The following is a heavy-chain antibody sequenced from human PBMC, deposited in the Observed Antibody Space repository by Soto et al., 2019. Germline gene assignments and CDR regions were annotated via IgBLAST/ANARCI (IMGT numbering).Heavy chain of an antibody. D-gene: IGHD6-13*01. J-gene: IGHJ6*02. V-gene: IGHV3-21*01. CDR3: AREKYSSSWQVYYGMDV. Sequence: EVQLVESGGGLVKPGGSLRLSCAASGFTFSSYSMNWVRQAPGKGLEWVSSISSSSSYIYYADSVKGRFTISRDNAKNSLYLQMNSLRAEDTAVYYCAREKYSSSWQVYYGMDVWGQGTTVTVSS. CDR1: GFTFSSYS. CDR2: ISSSSSYI.